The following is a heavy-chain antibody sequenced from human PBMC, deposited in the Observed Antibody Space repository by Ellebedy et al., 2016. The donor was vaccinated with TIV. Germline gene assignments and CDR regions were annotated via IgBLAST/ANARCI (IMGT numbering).Heavy chain of an antibody. CDR3: AAFPYISTSSAF. Sequence: ASVKVSCKASGYTFTAYHIHWLRQAPGQGLEWMGWIYPYSGGTIYAPKFQGRVTMTRDMSISTAYMELSGLKSDDTAFYYCAAFPYISTSSAFWGQGTLVTVSS. CDR2: IYPYSGGT. V-gene: IGHV1-2*02. D-gene: IGHD3-3*02. CDR1: GYTFTAYH. J-gene: IGHJ4*02.